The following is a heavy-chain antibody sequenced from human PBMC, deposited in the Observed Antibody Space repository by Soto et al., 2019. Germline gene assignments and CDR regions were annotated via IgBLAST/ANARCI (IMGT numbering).Heavy chain of an antibody. CDR1: GFTFSGSA. Sequence: GGSLRLSCAASGFTFSGSAMHWVRQASGKGLEWVGRIRSKANSYATAYAASVKGRFTISRDDSKNTAYLQMNSLKTEDTAVYYCTRQYGSGVYGMDVWGQGTTVTVSS. J-gene: IGHJ6*02. D-gene: IGHD3-10*01. V-gene: IGHV3-73*01. CDR3: TRQYGSGVYGMDV. CDR2: IRSKANSYAT.